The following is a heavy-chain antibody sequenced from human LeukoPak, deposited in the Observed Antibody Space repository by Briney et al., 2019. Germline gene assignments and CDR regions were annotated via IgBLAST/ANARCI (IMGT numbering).Heavy chain of an antibody. J-gene: IGHJ4*02. D-gene: IGHD3-9*01. CDR2: INPNHGDT. CDR3: ARSPHILAGENFDY. V-gene: IGHV1-2*02. CDR1: GYTFTGYC. Sequence: ASVKVSCKASGYTFTGYCMHWVRQAPGQGLEWMGWINPNHGDTNYAQKFQDRVSMTRDTSISTAYMHLNRLRSADTAVYYCARSPHILAGENFDYWGQGTLLTVSS.